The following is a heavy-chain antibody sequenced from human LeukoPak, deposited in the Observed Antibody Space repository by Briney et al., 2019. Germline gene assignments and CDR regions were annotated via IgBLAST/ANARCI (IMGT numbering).Heavy chain of an antibody. CDR1: GGSFISSY. J-gene: IGHJ4*02. CDR3: ARDRATSHFDY. CDR2: IYYSGST. V-gene: IGHV4-59*01. Sequence: SETLSLTCTVSGGSFISSYWSWIRQPPGKGLEWIGYIYYSGSTNYNPSLKSRVTISVDTSKNQFSLKLSSVTAADTAVYYCARDRATSHFDYWGQGTLVTVSS.